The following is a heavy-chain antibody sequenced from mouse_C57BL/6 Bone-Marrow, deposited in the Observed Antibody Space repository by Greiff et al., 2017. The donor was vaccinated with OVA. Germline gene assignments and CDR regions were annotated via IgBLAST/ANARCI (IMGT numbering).Heavy chain of an antibody. J-gene: IGHJ4*01. CDR1: GYAFSSYW. Sequence: QVQLQQSGAELVKPGASVKISCKASGYAFSSYWMNWVKQRPGKGLEWIGQIYPGDGDTNYNGKFKGKATLTADKSSSTAYMQLSSLTSEDSAVYFCARGHYGSLYYYAMDYWGQGTSVTVSS. D-gene: IGHD1-1*01. CDR3: ARGHYGSLYYYAMDY. V-gene: IGHV1-80*01. CDR2: IYPGDGDT.